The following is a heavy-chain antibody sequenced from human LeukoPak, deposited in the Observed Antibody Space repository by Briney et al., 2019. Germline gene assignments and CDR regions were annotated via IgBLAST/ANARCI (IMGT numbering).Heavy chain of an antibody. D-gene: IGHD4-17*01. CDR1: GGTFSSYA. CDR3: ARPPPSTVTTWYLAFDI. V-gene: IGHV1-69*13. CDR2: IIPIFGTA. Sequence: SVKVSCKASGGTFSSYAISWVRQAPGQGLEWMGGIIPIFGTANYAQKFQGRVTITADESTSTAYMELSSLRSEDTAVYYCARPPPSTVTTWYLAFDIWGQGTMVTVSS. J-gene: IGHJ3*02.